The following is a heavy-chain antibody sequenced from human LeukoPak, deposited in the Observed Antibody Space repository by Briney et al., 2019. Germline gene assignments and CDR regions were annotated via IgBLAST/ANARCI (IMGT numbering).Heavy chain of an antibody. V-gene: IGHV1-18*01. Sequence: ASVKVSCKASGYTFTSYGISWVRQAPGQGLEWMGWISAYNGNTNYAQKFQGRVTMTRDTSISTAYMELSRLRSDDTAVYYCARTPFSTGWDTDYFDYWGQGTLVTVSS. J-gene: IGHJ4*02. CDR3: ARTPFSTGWDTDYFDY. D-gene: IGHD6-19*01. CDR2: ISAYNGNT. CDR1: GYTFTSYG.